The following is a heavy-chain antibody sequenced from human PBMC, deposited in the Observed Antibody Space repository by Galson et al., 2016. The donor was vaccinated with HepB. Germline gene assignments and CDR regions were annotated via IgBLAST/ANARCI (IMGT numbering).Heavy chain of an antibody. D-gene: IGHD3-3*01. CDR3: ARDTKDFWP. CDR2: ISRTSSYK. CDR1: GFSFSSYS. Sequence: ASGFSFSSYSMNWVRQAPGKGLEWVSTISRTSSYKHYADSVKGRFTISRDNAKNSLFLQMNSLTVEDTAVYYCARDTKDFWPWGQGSLVTVSS. V-gene: IGHV3-21*01. J-gene: IGHJ5*02.